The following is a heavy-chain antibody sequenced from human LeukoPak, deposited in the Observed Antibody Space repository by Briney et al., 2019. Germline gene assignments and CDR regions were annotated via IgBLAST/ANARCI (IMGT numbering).Heavy chain of an antibody. CDR1: GGSISSSSYY. V-gene: IGHV4-39*06. J-gene: IGHJ4*02. Sequence: PSETLSLTCTVSGGSISSSSYYWGWIRQPPGKGLEWIGSIYYSGSTYYNPSLKSRVTISVDTSKNQFPLKLSSVTAADTAVYYCARDRANYYDSSGYYLDYWGQGTLVTVSS. CDR3: ARDRANYYDSSGYYLDY. D-gene: IGHD3-22*01. CDR2: IYYSGST.